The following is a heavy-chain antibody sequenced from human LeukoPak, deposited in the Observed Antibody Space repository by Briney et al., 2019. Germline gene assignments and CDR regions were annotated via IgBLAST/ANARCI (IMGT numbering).Heavy chain of an antibody. J-gene: IGHJ3*02. CDR1: GFTFSNAW. D-gene: IGHD3-22*01. Sequence: GGSLRLSCAASGFTFSNAWMSWVRQAPGKGLERVGRIKSKTDGGTTDYAAPVKGRFTISRDDSKNTLYLQMNSLKTEDTAVYYCTTVGYYDSSGYHIWGQGTMVTVSS. V-gene: IGHV3-15*01. CDR2: IKSKTDGGTT. CDR3: TTVGYYDSSGYHI.